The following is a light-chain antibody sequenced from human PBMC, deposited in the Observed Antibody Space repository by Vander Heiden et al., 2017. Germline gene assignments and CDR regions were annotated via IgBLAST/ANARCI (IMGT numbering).Light chain of an antibody. CDR3: QQYYSTPLT. CDR1: QSLLYSSNNKNY. Sequence: DIVMTQSPDSLAVSLGESATINCKSSQSLLYSSNNKNYLAWYQQKPGQPPKLLIYWTSTRESGVPDRFSGSGSGTDFTLTISSLQAEDVAVYYCQQYYSTPLTFGGGTKVET. V-gene: IGKV4-1*01. J-gene: IGKJ4*01. CDR2: WTS.